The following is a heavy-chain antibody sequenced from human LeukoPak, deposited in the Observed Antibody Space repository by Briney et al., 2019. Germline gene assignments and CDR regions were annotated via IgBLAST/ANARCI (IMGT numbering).Heavy chain of an antibody. D-gene: IGHD1-20*01. CDR1: GFTFRSYS. V-gene: IGHV3-21*01. Sequence: GGSLRLSCAASGFTFRSYSMNWVRQAPGKGLEWVSSISSSNSNRYYADSVKGRFTISRDNAKNSLYLQMNSLRAEDTAVYYCTRDVGVTGTSFDHWGQGTLVTVSS. CDR3: TRDVGVTGTSFDH. CDR2: ISSSNSNR. J-gene: IGHJ4*02.